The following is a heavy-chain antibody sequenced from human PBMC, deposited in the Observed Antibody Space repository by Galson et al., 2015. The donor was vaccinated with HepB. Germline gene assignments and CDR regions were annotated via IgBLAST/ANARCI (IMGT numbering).Heavy chain of an antibody. CDR1: GFTFSGSA. Sequence: SLRLSCAVSGFTFSGSAIHWVRQASVKGLEWDGRIRSKTNTYATAYGESVKGRFTISRDDSRNTAYLQMNSLKTEDTAVYYCMSYRDDYLRGGDWGQGTLVTVSS. V-gene: IGHV3-73*01. D-gene: IGHD5-12*01. CDR3: MSYRDDYLRGGD. J-gene: IGHJ4*02. CDR2: IRSKTNTYAT.